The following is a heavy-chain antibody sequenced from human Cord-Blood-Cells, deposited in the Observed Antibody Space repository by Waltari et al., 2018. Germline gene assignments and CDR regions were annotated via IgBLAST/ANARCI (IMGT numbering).Heavy chain of an antibody. J-gene: IGHJ4*02. CDR3: ARQEIALVQGVIIDY. CDR2: IYYSGST. V-gene: IGHV4-39*01. CDR1: GGSISRSSYY. Sequence: QLQLQESGPGLVKPSETLSLTCTVSGGSISRSSYYWGWIRQPPGKGLEWIGSIYYSGSTYYNPSLKSRVTISVDTSKNQFSLKLSSVTAADTAVYYCARQEIALVQGVIIDYWGQGTLVTVSS. D-gene: IGHD3-10*01.